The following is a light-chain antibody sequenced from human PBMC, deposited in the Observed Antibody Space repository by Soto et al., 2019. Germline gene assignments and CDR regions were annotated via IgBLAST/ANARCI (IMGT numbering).Light chain of an antibody. CDR3: QQTYSAPPT. CDR1: QRISTY. V-gene: IGKV1-39*01. CDR2: TAS. Sequence: DIQMTQSPSSLSASVGDRVTITCRASQRISTYLNWYQQKPGKAPKLLISTASRLQSGVPSRFSGSRSGTDFTLTISSLQPEDFATYYCQQTYSAPPTFGQGTTLEI. J-gene: IGKJ2*01.